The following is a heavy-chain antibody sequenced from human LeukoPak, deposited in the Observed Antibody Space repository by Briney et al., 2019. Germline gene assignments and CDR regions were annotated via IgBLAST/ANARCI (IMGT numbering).Heavy chain of an antibody. Sequence: PGGSLRLSCAASGFTFSNYAMRWVRQAPGKGLEWVSGISGSGDTTYYADSVKGRFTISRDNAKNSLYLQMNSLRAEDTAVYYCARVGATKGYYFDYWGQGTLVTVSS. V-gene: IGHV3-23*01. CDR3: ARVGATKGYYFDY. CDR1: GFTFSNYA. D-gene: IGHD1-26*01. CDR2: ISGSGDTT. J-gene: IGHJ4*02.